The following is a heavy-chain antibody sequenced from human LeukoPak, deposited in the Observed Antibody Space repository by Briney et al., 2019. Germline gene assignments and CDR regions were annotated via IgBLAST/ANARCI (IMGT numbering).Heavy chain of an antibody. CDR2: ISWNSGSI. CDR3: ANLHDYGEEGTLVYGMDV. V-gene: IGHV3-9*01. CDR1: GFTLDDYA. J-gene: IGHJ6*02. Sequence: AGGSLRLSCAASGFTLDDYAMHWVRQAPGKGLGWVSGISWNSGSIGYADSVKGRFTISRDNAKNSLYLQMNSLRAEDTALYYCANLHDYGEEGTLVYGMDVWGQGTTVTVSS. D-gene: IGHD4-17*01.